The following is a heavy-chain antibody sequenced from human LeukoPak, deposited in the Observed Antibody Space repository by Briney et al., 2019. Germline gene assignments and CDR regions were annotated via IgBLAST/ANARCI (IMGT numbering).Heavy chain of an antibody. CDR3: ARGSITHYYYYMDV. V-gene: IGHV1-2*02. CDR1: GYTFTGYY. J-gene: IGHJ6*03. CDR2: INPNSGGT. Sequence: ASVKVSCKASGYTFTGYYMHWVRQAPGQGLEWMGWINPNSGGTNYAQKFQGRVTMTRDTSISTAYMELSRLRSDDTAVYYCARGSITHYYYYMDVWGKGTTVTVSS. D-gene: IGHD2-15*01.